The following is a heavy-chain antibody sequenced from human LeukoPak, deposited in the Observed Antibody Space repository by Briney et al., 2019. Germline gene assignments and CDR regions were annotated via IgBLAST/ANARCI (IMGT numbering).Heavy chain of an antibody. J-gene: IGHJ4*02. CDR3: ARAGSGSGWYFDY. V-gene: IGHV1-18*01. CDR1: GYDXTSVG. D-gene: IGHD6-19*01. CDR2: ISPYNGNT. Sequence: ASVKVSCKASGYDXTSVGITGVRQAPGQGLEWMGWISPYNGNTRYVQKLQGRVTMTTDTSTSTAYMELRSLRFDDTAVYYCARAGSGSGWYFDYWGQGTLVTVSS.